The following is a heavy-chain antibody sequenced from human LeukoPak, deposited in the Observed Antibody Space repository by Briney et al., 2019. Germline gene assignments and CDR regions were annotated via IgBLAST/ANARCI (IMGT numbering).Heavy chain of an antibody. D-gene: IGHD2-15*01. Sequence: GGSLRLSCAASGFTFSSYGMHWVRQAPGKGLEWVAVIWYDGSNKYYADSVKGRFTISRDNSKNTLYLQMNSLRAEDTAVYYCAKGGDGSYYSRADCWGQGTLVTVSS. CDR2: IWYDGSNK. CDR1: GFTFSSYG. CDR3: AKGGDGSYYSRADC. J-gene: IGHJ4*02. V-gene: IGHV3-33*06.